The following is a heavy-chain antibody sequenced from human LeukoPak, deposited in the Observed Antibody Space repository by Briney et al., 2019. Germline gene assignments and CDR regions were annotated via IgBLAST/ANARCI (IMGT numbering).Heavy chain of an antibody. CDR3: AKGYGMDV. J-gene: IGHJ6*02. Sequence: PGGSLRLSCAASGFTFSSYWMHWVRQAPGKGLEWVAVISYDGSNKYYADSVKGRFTISRDNSKNTLYLQMNSLRAEDTAVYYCAKGYGMDVWGQGTTVTVSS. CDR1: GFTFSSYW. CDR2: ISYDGSNK. V-gene: IGHV3-30*18.